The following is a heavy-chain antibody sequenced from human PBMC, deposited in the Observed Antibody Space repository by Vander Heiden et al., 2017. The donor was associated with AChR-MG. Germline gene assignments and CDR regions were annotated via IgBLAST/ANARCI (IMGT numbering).Heavy chain of an antibody. D-gene: IGHD3-10*01. V-gene: IGHV1-18*01. CDR2: ISAYNGTT. Sequence: QVQLAQSGAEAKKPGASVKVSCQASGYTFHSYGISWGRQAPGQGLGLMGWISAYNGTTTYARELQGRVTMTTDTATSTAYMELRSLRSDDTAVYYCARDQDGPNPAGYGMDVWGQGTTVTVSS. CDR1: GYTFHSYG. J-gene: IGHJ6*02. CDR3: ARDQDGPNPAGYGMDV.